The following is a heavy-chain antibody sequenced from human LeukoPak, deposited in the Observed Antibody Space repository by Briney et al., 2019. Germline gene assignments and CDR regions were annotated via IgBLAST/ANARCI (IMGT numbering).Heavy chain of an antibody. J-gene: IGHJ4*02. CDR3: AKLGTGKWMIVVVTFDY. Sequence: GGSLRLSCAASGFTFSSYAMSSVRQAPGKGLEWVSAISGSGGSTYYADSVKGRFTISRDNSKNTLYLQMNSLRAEDTAVYYCAKLGTGKWMIVVVTFDYWGQGTLVTVSS. D-gene: IGHD3-22*01. CDR1: GFTFSSYA. CDR2: ISGSGGST. V-gene: IGHV3-23*01.